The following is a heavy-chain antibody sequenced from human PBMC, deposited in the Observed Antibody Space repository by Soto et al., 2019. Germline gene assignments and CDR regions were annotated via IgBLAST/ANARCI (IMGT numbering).Heavy chain of an antibody. J-gene: IGHJ6*02. Sequence: GASVKVSCKASGYTFTSYAMHWVRQAPGQRLEWMGWINAGNGNTKYSQKFQGRVTITRDTSASTAYMELSSLRSEDTAVYYCAREXDLVRRELGDYYYYGMDVWGQGTTVTVSS. CDR3: AREXDLVRRELGDYYYYGMDV. CDR2: INAGNGNT. D-gene: IGHD1-7*01. CDR1: GYTFTSYA. V-gene: IGHV1-3*01.